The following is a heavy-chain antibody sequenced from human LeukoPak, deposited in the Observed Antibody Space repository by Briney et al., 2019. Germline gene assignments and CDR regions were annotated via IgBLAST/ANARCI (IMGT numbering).Heavy chain of an antibody. CDR2: INWNGGIT. Sequence: GGSLRLSCAASGFTFDDYGMSWVRQVPGKGLEWVSGINWNGGITDYADSVKGRCTISRDNTKNSLYLQMNSLRAEDTAVYYCAKDRVQYYYDSSGYLGPLWGQGTMVTVSS. CDR1: GFTFDDYG. CDR3: AKDRVQYYYDSSGYLGPL. J-gene: IGHJ3*01. V-gene: IGHV3-20*04. D-gene: IGHD3-22*01.